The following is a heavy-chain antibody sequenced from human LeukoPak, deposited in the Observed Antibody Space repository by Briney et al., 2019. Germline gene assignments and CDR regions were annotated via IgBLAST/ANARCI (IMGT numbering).Heavy chain of an antibody. J-gene: IGHJ4*02. CDR2: IYSGGST. CDR1: GFTVSSNY. CDR3: ARDKNGWRYFDY. V-gene: IGHV3-66*01. D-gene: IGHD5-24*01. Sequence: HPGGSLRLSRAASGFTVSSNYMSWVRQAPGKGLEWVSVIYSGGSTYYADSVKGRFTISRDNSKNTLYLQMNSLRAEDTAVYYCARDKNGWRYFDYWGQGTLVTVFS.